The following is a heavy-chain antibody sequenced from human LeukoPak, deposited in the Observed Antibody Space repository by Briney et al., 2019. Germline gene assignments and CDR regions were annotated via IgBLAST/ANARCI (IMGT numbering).Heavy chain of an antibody. CDR2: IYPGDSGT. J-gene: IGHJ4*02. CDR1: GYSFTSYW. CDR3: ARIGTSVVVAATPVDY. Sequence: GESLKISCKGSGYSFTSYWIGWVRQMPGKGLEWMGIIYPGDSGTRYSPSFQGQVTISADKSISTAYLQWSSLKASDTAMYYCARIGTSVVVAATPVDYWGQGTLVTVSS. D-gene: IGHD2-15*01. V-gene: IGHV5-51*03.